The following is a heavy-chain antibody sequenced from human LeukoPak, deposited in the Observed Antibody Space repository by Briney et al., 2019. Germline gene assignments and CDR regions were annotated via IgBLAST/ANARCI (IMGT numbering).Heavy chain of an antibody. Sequence: GGSLRLSCAASGFTFSSYAMNWVRQAPGKGLEWVSAISGSGGRRYYSDSVKGRFTISRDNSKNTLYLQMNSLRAEDTAVYYCAKGRSGSYLSYYFDFWGQGTLVTVSS. D-gene: IGHD1-26*01. CDR3: AKGRSGSYLSYYFDF. CDR1: GFTFSSYA. J-gene: IGHJ4*02. V-gene: IGHV3-23*01. CDR2: ISGSGGRR.